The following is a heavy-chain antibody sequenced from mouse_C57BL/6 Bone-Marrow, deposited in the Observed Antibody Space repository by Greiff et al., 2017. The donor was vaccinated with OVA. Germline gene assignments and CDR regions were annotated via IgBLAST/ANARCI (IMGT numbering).Heavy chain of an antibody. V-gene: IGHV5-6*01. Sequence: EVQRVESGGDLVKPGGSLKLSCAASGFTFSSYGMSWVRQTPDKRLEWVATISSGGSYTYYPDSVKGRFTISRDNAKNTLYLQMSSLKSEDTAMYYCARHYDGSSLGFAYWGQGTLVTVSA. D-gene: IGHD1-1*01. CDR2: ISSGGSYT. CDR1: GFTFSSYG. J-gene: IGHJ3*01. CDR3: ARHYDGSSLGFAY.